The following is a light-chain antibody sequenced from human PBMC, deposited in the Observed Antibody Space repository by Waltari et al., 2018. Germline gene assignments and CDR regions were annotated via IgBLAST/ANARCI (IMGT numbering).Light chain of an antibody. CDR1: SSDVGGYNL. CDR2: EVS. CDR3: CSYAGSSTVV. J-gene: IGLJ2*01. Sequence: QSALTQPASVSGSPGQSTTLSCTGTSSDVGGYNLVPWYQQHPGKAPKLMIYEVSKRPSGVSNRFSGSKSGNTASLTISGLLAEDEADYYCCSYAGSSTVVFGGGTKLTVL. V-gene: IGLV2-23*02.